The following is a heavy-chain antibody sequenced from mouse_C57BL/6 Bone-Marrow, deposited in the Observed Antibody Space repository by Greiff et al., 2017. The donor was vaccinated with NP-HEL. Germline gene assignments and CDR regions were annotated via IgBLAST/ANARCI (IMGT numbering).Heavy chain of an antibody. V-gene: IGHV5-6*01. CDR2: ISSGGSYT. Sequence: EVKLQESGGDLVKPGGSLKLSCAASGFTFSSYGMSWVRQTPDKRLEWVATISSGGSYTYYPDSVKGRFTISRDNAKNTLYLQMSSLKSEDTAMYYGARHGKGYAMDYWGQGTSVTVSS. CDR1: GFTFSSYG. CDR3: ARHGKGYAMDY. J-gene: IGHJ4*01.